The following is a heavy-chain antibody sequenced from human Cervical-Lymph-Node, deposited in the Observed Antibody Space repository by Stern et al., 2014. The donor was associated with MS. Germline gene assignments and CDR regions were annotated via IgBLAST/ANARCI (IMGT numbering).Heavy chain of an antibody. V-gene: IGHV1-46*03. CDR3: ARGDHYYSYGLDV. CDR2: IDPNGGTT. J-gene: IGHJ6*02. Sequence: VQLVESGAEVMKPGASVKVSCEASGYTLTSYSMHWVRQAPGQGLEWLGVIDPNGGTTRYAHKLQGRFSMTSDTSTTTVSLDVSGLTSADTAVYYCARGDHYYSYGLDVWGQGTTVTVSS. CDR1: GYTLTSYS.